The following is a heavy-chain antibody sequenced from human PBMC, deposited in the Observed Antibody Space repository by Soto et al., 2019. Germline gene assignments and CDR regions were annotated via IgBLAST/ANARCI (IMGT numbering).Heavy chain of an antibody. CDR2: ISYDGSNK. D-gene: IGHD5-12*01. CDR3: ARDGYNRRQVYGMDV. J-gene: IGHJ6*02. Sequence: QVQLVESGGGVVQPGRSLRLSCAASGFTFSTYAMHWVRQAPGKGLEWVAVISYDGSNKYYADFVKARFTISRDNSKNTLYLQMNSLRAEDTAVYYCARDGYNRRQVYGMDVWGQGTTVTVSS. V-gene: IGHV3-30-3*01. CDR1: GFTFSTYA.